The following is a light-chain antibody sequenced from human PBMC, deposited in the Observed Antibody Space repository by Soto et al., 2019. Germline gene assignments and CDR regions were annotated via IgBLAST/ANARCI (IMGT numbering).Light chain of an antibody. CDR2: EGS. J-gene: IGLJ1*01. CDR3: CSYAGSSTYV. Sequence: QSVLTQPPSASGSPGQSVTISCTGTSSDIGTYKYVSWYQQHPGKAPKLIIYEGSKRPSGVSNRFSGSKSGNTASLTISGLQAEDEADYYCCSYAGSSTYVFGTGTKLTVL. CDR1: SSDIGTYKY. V-gene: IGLV2-23*01.